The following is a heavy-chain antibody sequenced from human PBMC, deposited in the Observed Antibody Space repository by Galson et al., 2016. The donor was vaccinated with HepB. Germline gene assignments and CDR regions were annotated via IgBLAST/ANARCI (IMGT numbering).Heavy chain of an antibody. CDR2: ISSSGGST. CDR3: ARDPEWDRVWYFDL. V-gene: IGHV3-23*01. J-gene: IGHJ2*01. Sequence: SLRLSCAASGFTFSSYAMGWVRQAPGKGLEWLSIISSSGGSTYWADSVKGRFTISRDNSKNTLYLQMNSLRADDTAVYYCARDPEWDRVWYFDLWGRGTLLTLSS. D-gene: IGHD1-26*01. CDR1: GFTFSSYA.